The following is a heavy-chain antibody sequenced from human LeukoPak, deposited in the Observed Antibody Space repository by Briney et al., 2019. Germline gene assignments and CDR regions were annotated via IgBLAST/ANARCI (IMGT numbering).Heavy chain of an antibody. CDR1: GYTFTSYG. Sequence: ASVKVSCKASGYTFTSYGISWVRQAPGQGLEWMGWISAYNGNTNYAQKLRGRVTMTTDTSTSTAYMELRSLRSDDTAVYYCARGGVTIFGVVTTIDYWGQGTLVTVSS. D-gene: IGHD3-3*01. J-gene: IGHJ4*02. V-gene: IGHV1-18*01. CDR2: ISAYNGNT. CDR3: ARGGVTIFGVVTTIDY.